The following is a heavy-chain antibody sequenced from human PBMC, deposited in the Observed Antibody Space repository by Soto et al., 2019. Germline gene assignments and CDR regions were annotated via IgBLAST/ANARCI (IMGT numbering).Heavy chain of an antibody. D-gene: IGHD3-22*01. Sequence: GGSLRLSCTASGFTVSSTYLTWVRQAPGKGLKWVSVLYPDGRAYYANSVRGRFTISTDNSQNSVSLQMNTLRAEDTAIYYCARGLGREYHDNRGYFLLDYWGQGTLVTVSS. CDR1: GFTVSSTY. J-gene: IGHJ4*02. CDR3: ARGLGREYHDNRGYFLLDY. CDR2: LYPDGRA. V-gene: IGHV3-53*01.